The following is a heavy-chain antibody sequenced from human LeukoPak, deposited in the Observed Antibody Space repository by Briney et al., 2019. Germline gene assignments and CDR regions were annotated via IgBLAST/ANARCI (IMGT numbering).Heavy chain of an antibody. CDR1: GYTFTSYG. J-gene: IGHJ5*02. D-gene: IGHD6-13*01. CDR3: ARASAAGTSYNWFDP. CDR2: ISAYNGNT. V-gene: IGHV1-18*01. Sequence: ASVKVSCKASGYTFTSYGISWVRQAPGQGLEWMGWISAYNGNTNYAQRLQGRVTMTTDTSTSTAYMELRSLRSDDTAVYYCARASAAGTSYNWFDPWGQGTLVTVSS.